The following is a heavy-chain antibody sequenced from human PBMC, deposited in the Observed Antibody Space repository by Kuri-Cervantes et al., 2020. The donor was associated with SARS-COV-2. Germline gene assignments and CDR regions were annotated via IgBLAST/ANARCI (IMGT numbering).Heavy chain of an antibody. V-gene: IGHV1-8*03. J-gene: IGHJ4*02. Sequence: ASVKVSCKASGYIFTSYYMHWVRQATGQGLEWMGWMNPNSGNTGYAQKFQGRVTITRNTSISTAYMELSRLRSDDTAVYYCARDRDGYNLDYWGQGTLVTVSS. CDR3: ARDRDGYNLDY. D-gene: IGHD5-24*01. CDR1: GYIFTSYY. CDR2: MNPNSGNT.